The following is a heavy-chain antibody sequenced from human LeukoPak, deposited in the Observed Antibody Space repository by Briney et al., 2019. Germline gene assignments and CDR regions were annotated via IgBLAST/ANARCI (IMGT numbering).Heavy chain of an antibody. CDR3: AREDRYCSGGSCYS. CDR1: GGSISSGSYY. J-gene: IGHJ4*02. CDR2: IYTSGST. Sequence: SETLSLTCAVSGGSISSGSYYWSWIRQPAGKGLEWIGRIYTSGSTNYNPSLKSRVIISVDTSKNQFSLELSSVTAADTAVYYCAREDRYCSGGSCYSWGQGTLVTVSS. D-gene: IGHD2-15*01. V-gene: IGHV4-61*02.